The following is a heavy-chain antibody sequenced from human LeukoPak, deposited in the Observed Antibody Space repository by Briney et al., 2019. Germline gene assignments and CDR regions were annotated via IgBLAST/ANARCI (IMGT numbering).Heavy chain of an antibody. D-gene: IGHD3-22*01. Sequence: GSLRLSCVASGFIFNNYAMSWVRQAPGKGLEWISTITGSGSRTYYADSVKGRFTISRDESKDTLYLQIFTLRAEDTAFYYCATHYDSSGYYYFDYWGQGTLVTVSS. CDR2: ITGSGSRT. CDR3: ATHYDSSGYYYFDY. J-gene: IGHJ4*02. CDR1: GFIFNNYA. V-gene: IGHV3-23*01.